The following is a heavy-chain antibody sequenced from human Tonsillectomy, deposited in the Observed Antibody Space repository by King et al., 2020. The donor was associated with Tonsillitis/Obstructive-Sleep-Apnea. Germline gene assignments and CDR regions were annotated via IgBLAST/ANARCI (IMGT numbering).Heavy chain of an antibody. V-gene: IGHV3-53*01. D-gene: IGHD4-11*01. CDR2: IYSGGSI. Sequence: VQLVESGGGLIQPGGSLRLSCAASGFTVSSNYMSWVRQAPGKGLEWVSVIYSGGSIYYADSVKGRFTISRDNSQNTLYLQMNSLRAEDTAVYYCARGGGSNYGVSFDYWGQGTLVTVSS. CDR3: ARGGGSNYGVSFDY. J-gene: IGHJ4*02. CDR1: GFTVSSNY.